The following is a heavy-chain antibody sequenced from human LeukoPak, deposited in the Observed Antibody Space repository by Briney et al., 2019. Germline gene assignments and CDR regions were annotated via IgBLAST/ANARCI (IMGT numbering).Heavy chain of an antibody. CDR3: ARAWREAAAFVYFHH. Sequence: GGSLRLSCAASGFTFSSYSMNWVRQAPGKRLEWVSHISASSTTIYYADSVKGRFTISRDNAKNSLYLQMNSLRAEDTAVYYCARAWREAAAFVYFHHWGQGTLVTVSS. CDR1: GFTFSSYS. J-gene: IGHJ1*01. V-gene: IGHV3-48*01. D-gene: IGHD6-13*01. CDR2: ISASSTTI.